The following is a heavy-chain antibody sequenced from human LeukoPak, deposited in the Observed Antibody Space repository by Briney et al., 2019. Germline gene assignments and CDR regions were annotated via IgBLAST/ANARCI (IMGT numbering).Heavy chain of an antibody. Sequence: GGSLRLSCAASGFTFDDYGMSWVRQAPGKGLEWVSGINWNGGSTGYADSVKGRFTISRDNAKNSLYLQMNSLRAEDTALYHCARGNYYDSSGTDAFDIWGQGTMVTVSS. D-gene: IGHD3-22*01. CDR1: GFTFDDYG. J-gene: IGHJ3*02. V-gene: IGHV3-20*01. CDR3: ARGNYYDSSGTDAFDI. CDR2: INWNGGST.